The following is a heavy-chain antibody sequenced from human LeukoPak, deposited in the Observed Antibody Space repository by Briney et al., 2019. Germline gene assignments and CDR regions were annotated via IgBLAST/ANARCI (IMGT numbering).Heavy chain of an antibody. CDR3: ARSSCRGAFDY. CDR2: ITPFNGNT. J-gene: IGHJ4*02. Sequence: GASVKVSCTASGYTFTYRYLHWVRQAPGQALEWMGWITPFNGNTNYAQKFQDRVTITRDRSMSTAYMELSSLRSEDTAMYYCARSSCRGAFDYWGQGTLVTASS. D-gene: IGHD1-26*01. CDR1: GYTFTYRY. V-gene: IGHV1-45*02.